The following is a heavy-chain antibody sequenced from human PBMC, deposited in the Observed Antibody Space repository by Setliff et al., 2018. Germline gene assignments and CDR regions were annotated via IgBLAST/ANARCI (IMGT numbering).Heavy chain of an antibody. J-gene: IGHJ4*02. CDR2: XXXXXXX. V-gene: IGHV4-38-2*02. CDR3: ARDDPNHYDVSGYSVGYFDY. CDR1: GYSIXTGYY. D-gene: IGHD3-22*01. Sequence: PSETLSLTCSVSGYSIXTGYYWAWIRRLPGXXXXWXGXXXXXXXXXXXXXXVXXXTXXXDTSRNQFSLRLQSVTAADTAVYFCARDDPNHYDVSGYSVGYFDYWGLGTPVTVSS.